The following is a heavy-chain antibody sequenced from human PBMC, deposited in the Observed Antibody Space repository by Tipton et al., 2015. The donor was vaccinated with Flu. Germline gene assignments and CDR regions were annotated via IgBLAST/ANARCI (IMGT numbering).Heavy chain of an antibody. CDR1: GYSISSGYY. CDR3: ARSSRDFDY. V-gene: IGHV4-38-2*01. CDR2: IYHSGST. J-gene: IGHJ4*02. Sequence: TLSLTCAVSGYSISSGYYWGWIRQPPGKGLEWIGSIYHSGSTYYNPSLKSRVTISVDTSKNQFSLTLSSVTAADTAVYYCARSSRDFDYWGQGTLVTVSS. D-gene: IGHD5-24*01.